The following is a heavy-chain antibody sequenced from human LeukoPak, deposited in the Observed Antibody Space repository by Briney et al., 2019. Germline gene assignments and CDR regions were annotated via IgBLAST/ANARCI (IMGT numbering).Heavy chain of an antibody. CDR3: ATFPPIAEQWLVPASFDY. CDR2: FDPEDGET. D-gene: IGHD6-19*01. J-gene: IGHJ4*02. Sequence: GASVTVSCKVSGYTLTELSMHWVRQAPGKGLEWMGGFDPEDGETIYAQKFQGRVTMTEDTSTDTAYMELSSLRSEDTAVYYCATFPPIAEQWLVPASFDYWGQGTLVTVSS. CDR1: GYTLTELS. V-gene: IGHV1-24*01.